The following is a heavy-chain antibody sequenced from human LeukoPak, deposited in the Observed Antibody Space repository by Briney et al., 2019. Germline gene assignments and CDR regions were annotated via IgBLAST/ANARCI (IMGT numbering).Heavy chain of an antibody. CDR1: GGSISSSNYY. CDR2: IYYSGDS. Sequence: PSETLSLTCTVSGGSISSSNYYWGWIRQPPGKGLEWIGPIYYSGDSYYNPSLKSRASISVDTSKNRFSLNLNSVTAAGTAVYFWARHENSILVATAHGFEYWGREPWSPSPQ. CDR3: ARHENSILVATAHGFEY. V-gene: IGHV4-39*02. D-gene: IGHD1-26*01. J-gene: IGHJ4*02.